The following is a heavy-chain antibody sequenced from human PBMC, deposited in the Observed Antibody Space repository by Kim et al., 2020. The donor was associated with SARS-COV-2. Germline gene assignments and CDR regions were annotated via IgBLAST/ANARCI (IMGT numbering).Heavy chain of an antibody. Sequence: ADSVKGRFTISRENSKHTLYLQMNSLRAEDTAVYYCATSGSGSYYYYGMDVWGQGTTVTVSS. J-gene: IGHJ6*02. CDR3: ATSGSGSYYYYGMDV. V-gene: IGHV3-30*02. D-gene: IGHD3-10*01.